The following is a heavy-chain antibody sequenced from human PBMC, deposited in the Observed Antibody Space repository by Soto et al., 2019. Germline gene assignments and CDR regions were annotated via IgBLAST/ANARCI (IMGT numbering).Heavy chain of an antibody. D-gene: IGHD2-15*01. CDR1: GFSLSTSGVG. J-gene: IGHJ4*02. V-gene: IGHV2-5*02. CDR2: IYWDDDK. CDR3: AHRPSYCSGYSCYSGFDY. Sequence: QITLKESGPTLVKPTQTLTLTCTFSGFSLSTSGVGVGWIRQPPGKALEWLALIYWDDDKRYSPSLKSRLNITKDTSKNQVVLTMTNMDPVDTATYYCAHRPSYCSGYSCYSGFDYWGQGTLVTVSS.